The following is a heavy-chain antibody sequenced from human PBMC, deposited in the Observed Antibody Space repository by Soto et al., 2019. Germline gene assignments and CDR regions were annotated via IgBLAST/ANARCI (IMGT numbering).Heavy chain of an antibody. CDR3: ARGGSNYQHWYYYYYMDV. CDR1: GGSISSYY. J-gene: IGHJ6*03. D-gene: IGHD4-4*01. V-gene: IGHV4-59*12. Sequence: SETLSLTCTVSGGSISSYYWSWIRQPPGKGLEWIGYIYYSGSTNYNPSLKSRVTISVDTSKNQFSLKLSSVTAADTAVYYCARGGSNYQHWYYYYYMDVWGKGTTVTVSS. CDR2: IYYSGST.